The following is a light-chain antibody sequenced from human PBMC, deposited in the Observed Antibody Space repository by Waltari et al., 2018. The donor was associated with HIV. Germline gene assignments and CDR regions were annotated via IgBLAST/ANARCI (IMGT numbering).Light chain of an antibody. Sequence: EIVLTQSPGTLSLSPGERATLSCRASQSLSNTYLAWYQQRPGQAPRLLIFGASGRATGIPDRFSGSGSGTDFTLTISSLEPEDFAVYHCQQYDSSPLTFGGGTKVEIK. CDR2: GAS. J-gene: IGKJ4*01. CDR3: QQYDSSPLT. V-gene: IGKV3-20*01. CDR1: QSLSNTY.